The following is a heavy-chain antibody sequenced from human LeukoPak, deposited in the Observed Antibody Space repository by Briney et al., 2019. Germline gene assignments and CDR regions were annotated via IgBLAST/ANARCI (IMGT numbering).Heavy chain of an antibody. CDR2: ISSSSSYI. V-gene: IGHV3-21*04. J-gene: IGHJ6*02. Sequence: PGGSLRLSCAASGFTFSSYSMNWVRQAPGKGLEWVSSISSSSSYIYYADSVKGRFTISRDNAKNSLYLQMNSPRAEDTAVYYCARDRRYCSSTSCYFYYYYYYGMDVWGQGTTVTVSS. CDR3: ARDRRYCSSTSCYFYYYYYYGMDV. CDR1: GFTFSSYS. D-gene: IGHD2-2*01.